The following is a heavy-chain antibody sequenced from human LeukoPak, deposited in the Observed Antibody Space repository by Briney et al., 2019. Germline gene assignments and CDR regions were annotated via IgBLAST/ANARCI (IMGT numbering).Heavy chain of an antibody. V-gene: IGHV1-8*01. Sequence: GASVKVSCKASGYTFTSYDIDWVRQATGQGLEWMGWMNPNSGNTGYAQKFQGRVTMTRNTSISTAYMELSSLRSEDTAVYYCARGRGVAVADSSFDYWGQGTLVTVSS. CDR3: ARGRGVAVADSSFDY. CDR2: MNPNSGNT. CDR1: GYTFTSYD. J-gene: IGHJ4*02. D-gene: IGHD6-19*01.